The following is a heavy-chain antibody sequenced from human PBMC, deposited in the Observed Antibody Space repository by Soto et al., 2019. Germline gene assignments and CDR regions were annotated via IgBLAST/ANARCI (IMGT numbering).Heavy chain of an antibody. J-gene: IGHJ1*01. Sequence: QVQLQESGPGLVKPSQTLSLTCTVSGGSISSGGYYWSWIRQHPGKGLEWIGYIYYSGSTYYNPSRKSRVTIAVDTSKNQFSLKLSSVTAADTAVYYCARGGYCSGGSCYPGDFQHWGQGTLVTVSS. CDR3: ARGGYCSGGSCYPGDFQH. CDR2: IYYSGST. V-gene: IGHV4-31*03. CDR1: GGSISSGGYY. D-gene: IGHD2-15*01.